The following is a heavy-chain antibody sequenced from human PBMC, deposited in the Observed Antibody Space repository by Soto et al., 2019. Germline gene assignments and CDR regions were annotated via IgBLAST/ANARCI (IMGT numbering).Heavy chain of an antibody. CDR2: MNPENGKT. Sequence: ASVKVSCKASGYTLTELSIHWVRQAPGKGLEWMGWMNPENGKTIYAQKFQGRVTMTRNTSISTAYMELSSLRSEDTAVYYCARGRKHSSSWYLVQHWGQGTLVTVSS. J-gene: IGHJ1*01. CDR3: ARGRKHSSSWYLVQH. D-gene: IGHD6-13*01. V-gene: IGHV1-24*01. CDR1: GYTLTELS.